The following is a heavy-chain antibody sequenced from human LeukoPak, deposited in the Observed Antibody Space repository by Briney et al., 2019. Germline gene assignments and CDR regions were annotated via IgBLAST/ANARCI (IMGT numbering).Heavy chain of an antibody. V-gene: IGHV3-7*01. CDR3: AKLLGDVTTFDY. J-gene: IGHJ4*02. D-gene: IGHD4-11*01. CDR2: INQDGSVE. Sequence: GGSLRLSCAGSGFTFSRSWMTWVRQAARKGLEWVASINQDGSVEHYIDSVKGRFTISRDNAENSLYLQMNSLRAEDTAVYYCAKLLGDVTTFDYWGQGTLVTVSS. CDR1: GFTFSRSW.